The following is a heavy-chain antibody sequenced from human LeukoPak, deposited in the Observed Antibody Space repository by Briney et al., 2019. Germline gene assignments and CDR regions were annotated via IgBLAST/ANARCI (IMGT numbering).Heavy chain of an antibody. J-gene: IGHJ3*02. V-gene: IGHV4-59*01. Sequence: SGALSLPCTGTGGSTIPYYWGWVRQPPGKGLEGIGYIYYSGSTSYNPSLQSRVTISVDTSKNYFSLELSSVTAADTAVFYCARGKILTGYFGAFDIWGQGTMVTVSS. CDR2: IYYSGST. D-gene: IGHD3-9*01. CDR1: GGSTIPYY. CDR3: ARGKILTGYFGAFDI.